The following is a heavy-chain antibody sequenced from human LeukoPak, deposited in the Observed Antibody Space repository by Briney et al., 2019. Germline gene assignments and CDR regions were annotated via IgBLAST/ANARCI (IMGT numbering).Heavy chain of an antibody. Sequence: PGGSLRLSCAASGFTFSSYWMSWVRQAPGKGLEWVANIKQGGSEKYYVDSVKGRFTISRDNAKNSLYLQMNSLRAEDTAVYYCARGGSRYYYDSSGYWFDYWGQGTLVTVSS. CDR2: IKQGGSEK. V-gene: IGHV3-7*01. D-gene: IGHD3-22*01. CDR1: GFTFSSYW. J-gene: IGHJ4*02. CDR3: ARGGSRYYYDSSGYWFDY.